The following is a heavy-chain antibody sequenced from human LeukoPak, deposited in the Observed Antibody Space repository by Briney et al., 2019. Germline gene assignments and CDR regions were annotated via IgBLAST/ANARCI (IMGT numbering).Heavy chain of an antibody. V-gene: IGHV3-30-3*01. CDR1: GFTFSSDA. CDR3: ARDPASAGWFDP. Sequence: PGGSLRLSCAASGFTFSSDAMHWVRQAPGKGLEWVAVISYDGSNKYYADSVKGRFTISRDNSKNTLYLQMNSLRAEDTAVYYCARDPASAGWFDPWGQGTLVTVSS. CDR2: ISYDGSNK. J-gene: IGHJ5*02.